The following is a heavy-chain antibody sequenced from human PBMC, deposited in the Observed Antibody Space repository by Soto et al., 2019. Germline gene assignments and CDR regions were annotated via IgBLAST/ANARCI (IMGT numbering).Heavy chain of an antibody. J-gene: IGHJ4*02. D-gene: IGHD6-19*01. CDR3: ARARFVAAFDY. CDR1: GFTFSSYA. V-gene: IGHV3-30-3*01. Sequence: VGSLRLSCAASGFTFSSYAMHWVRQAPGKGLEWVAVISYDGSNKYYADSVKGRFTISRDNSKNTLYLQMNSLRAEDTAVYYCARARFVAAFDYWGQGTLVTVSS. CDR2: ISYDGSNK.